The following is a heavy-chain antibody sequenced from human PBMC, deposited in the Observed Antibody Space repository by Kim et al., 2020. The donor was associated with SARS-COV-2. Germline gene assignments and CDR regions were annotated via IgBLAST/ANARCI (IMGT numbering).Heavy chain of an antibody. J-gene: IGHJ4*02. V-gene: IGHV4-34*01. CDR3: ARGRNYYDSSGYNY. D-gene: IGHD3-22*01. Sequence: NPSLKSRVTISVDTSKNQFSLKLSSVTAADTAVYYCARGRNYYDSSGYNYWGQGTLVTVSS.